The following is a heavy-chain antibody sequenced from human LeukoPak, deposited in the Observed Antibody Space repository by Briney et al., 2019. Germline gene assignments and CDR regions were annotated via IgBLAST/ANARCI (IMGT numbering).Heavy chain of an antibody. CDR1: GGSFSGYY. D-gene: IGHD5-18*01. V-gene: IGHV4-34*01. CDR3: ARGPESEYSYGYVGWFDP. J-gene: IGHJ5*02. Sequence: SETLSLTCAVYGGSFSGYYWSWIRQPPGKGLEWIGEINHSGSTNYNPSLKSRVTISVDTSKNQFSLKLSSVTAADTAVYYCARGPESEYSYGYVGWFDPWGQGTLVTVSS. CDR2: INHSGST.